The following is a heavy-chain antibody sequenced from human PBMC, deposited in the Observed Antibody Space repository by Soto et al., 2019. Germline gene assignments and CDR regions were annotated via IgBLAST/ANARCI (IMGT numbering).Heavy chain of an antibody. V-gene: IGHV2-70*04. CDR3: VRQRGQLRGTYFDY. Sequence: SGPTLVNPTQTLTLTCTFSGFSLSASGMRVSWVRQPPGKALEWLARIDWDDDKFYRSSLRTRLTIFKDTSKNLVVLTMTNMDPVDTATYYCVRQRGQLRGTYFDYWGQGSLVTVSS. CDR1: GFSLSASGMR. CDR2: IDWDDDK. J-gene: IGHJ4*02. D-gene: IGHD3-16*01.